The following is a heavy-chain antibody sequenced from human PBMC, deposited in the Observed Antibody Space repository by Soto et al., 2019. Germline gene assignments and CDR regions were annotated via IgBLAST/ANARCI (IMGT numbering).Heavy chain of an antibody. D-gene: IGHD2-15*01. CDR3: ARDKVEEKGSLDY. Sequence: GESLKISCVASGFTFSSYWMHWVRQAPGKGLVWVSRLNIDGSIRDYADFVKGRFTISRDNAKNTLYLQINSLGADDTGVYYCARDKVEEKGSLDYWGQGTLVTVSS. CDR2: LNIDGSIR. J-gene: IGHJ4*02. CDR1: GFTFSSYW. V-gene: IGHV3-74*01.